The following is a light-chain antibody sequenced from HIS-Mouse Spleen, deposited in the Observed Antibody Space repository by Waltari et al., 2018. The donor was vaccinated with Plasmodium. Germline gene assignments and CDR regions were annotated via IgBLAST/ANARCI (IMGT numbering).Light chain of an antibody. CDR2: GAS. CDR3: QQYNNSSFT. V-gene: IGKV3-15*01. J-gene: IGKJ3*01. CDR1: QSVSSN. Sequence: EIVMTQSPAPLSASPGESATLSCRASQSVSSNLAWYQQKPGQAPRLLIYGASTRATGIPARFSGSGSGTEFTLTISSLQSEDFAVYYCQQYNNSSFTFGT.